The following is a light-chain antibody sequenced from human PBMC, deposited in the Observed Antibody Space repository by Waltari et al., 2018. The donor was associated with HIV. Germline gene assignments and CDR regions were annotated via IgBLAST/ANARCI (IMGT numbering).Light chain of an antibody. V-gene: IGLV2-14*01. CDR1: SSDGGGYNH. CDR2: DVS. CDR3: SSYTSSSTLV. Sequence: QSALTQPASVSGSPGQPITISCTGTSSDGGGYNHVSWYQQYAGKAPKLMIYDVSNRPSGVSNRFSGSKSGNTASLTISGLQAEDEADYYCSSYTSSSTLVFGGGTKLTVL. J-gene: IGLJ2*01.